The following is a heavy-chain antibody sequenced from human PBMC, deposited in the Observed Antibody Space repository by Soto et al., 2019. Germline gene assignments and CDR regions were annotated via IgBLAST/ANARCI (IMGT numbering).Heavy chain of an antibody. D-gene: IGHD4-17*01. CDR1: GYNFATYW. CDR3: ARERATGDSYFEF. Sequence: PGESLKISCKASGYNFATYWIGWVRQMPGKGLEWMAIIYPSDSDTRYSPSFPSQVTISADKSISTTYLQWCSLKASDTAMYYCARERATGDSYFEFWGQGTLVTVSS. CDR2: IYPSDSDT. V-gene: IGHV5-51*01. J-gene: IGHJ4*02.